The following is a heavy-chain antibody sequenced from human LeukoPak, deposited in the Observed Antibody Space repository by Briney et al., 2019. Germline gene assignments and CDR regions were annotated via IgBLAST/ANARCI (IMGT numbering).Heavy chain of an antibody. V-gene: IGHV3-11*01. J-gene: IGHJ3*02. CDR1: GFIFSDYY. Sequence: GGSLRLSCAASGFIFSDYYMDWVRQAPGKGLEWVSYISSSGSTISYAESVKGRFTVSRDNARNSVYLQMNSLRAEDTAVYYCARGRPYAFDIWGQGTMVTVSS. CDR3: ARGRPYAFDI. CDR2: ISSSGSTI.